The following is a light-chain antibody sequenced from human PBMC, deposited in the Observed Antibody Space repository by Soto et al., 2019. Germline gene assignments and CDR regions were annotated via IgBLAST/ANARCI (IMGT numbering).Light chain of an antibody. J-gene: IGKJ2*01. CDR3: QQSYNTPPYT. V-gene: IGKV1-39*01. CDR2: AAS. Sequence: DIQMTQSPSSLSASVGDRVTITCRASQSIRNDLYWYQQKPGKAPKLLIYAASRLQGGVPSRFSGSGSRTDFTITISSLQPEDFATYYCQQSYNTPPYTFGQGTRLEIK. CDR1: QSIRND.